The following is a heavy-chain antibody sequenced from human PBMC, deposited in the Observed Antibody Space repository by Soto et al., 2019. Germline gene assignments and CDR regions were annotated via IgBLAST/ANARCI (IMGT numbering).Heavy chain of an antibody. J-gene: IGHJ6*02. CDR2: IIPIFGTA. D-gene: IGHD1-26*01. Sequence: GASVKVSCKASGGTFSSYAISWVRQAPGQGLEWMGGIIPIFGTANYAQKFQGRVTITADESTSTAYMELSSLRSEDTAVYYCASLVGAMADYYYYYGMDVWGQGTTVTVSS. CDR1: GGTFSSYA. V-gene: IGHV1-69*13. CDR3: ASLVGAMADYYYYYGMDV.